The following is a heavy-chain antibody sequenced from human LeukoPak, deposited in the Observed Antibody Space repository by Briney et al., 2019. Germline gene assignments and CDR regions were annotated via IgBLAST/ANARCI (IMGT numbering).Heavy chain of an antibody. V-gene: IGHV4-4*07. D-gene: IGHD3-22*01. CDR3: ARGPMTYYYGSSASPPRLNYYFDS. CDR2: IYSSGST. CDR1: GASVRSNY. Sequence: SETLSLTCTVYGASVRSNYWNWIRQPAGQGLEWIGLIYSSGSTNYNPSLNSRVTMSVDTSKNQFSLRLTSVTAADTAVYYCARGPMTYYYGSSASPPRLNYYFDSWGLGTLVTVSS. J-gene: IGHJ4*02.